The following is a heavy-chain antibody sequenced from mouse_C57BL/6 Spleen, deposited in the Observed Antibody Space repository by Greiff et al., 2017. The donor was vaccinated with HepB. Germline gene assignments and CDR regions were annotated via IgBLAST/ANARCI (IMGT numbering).Heavy chain of an antibody. CDR1: GYTFTDYY. Sequence: VQLQQSGAELVRPGASVKLSCKASGYTFTDYYINWVKQRPGQGLEWIARIYPGSGNTYYNEKFKGKATLTAEKSSSTAYMQLSSLTSEDSAVYFCARSSDDYGFDYWGQGTTLTVSS. D-gene: IGHD2-4*01. V-gene: IGHV1-76*01. J-gene: IGHJ2*01. CDR3: ARSSDDYGFDY. CDR2: IYPGSGNT.